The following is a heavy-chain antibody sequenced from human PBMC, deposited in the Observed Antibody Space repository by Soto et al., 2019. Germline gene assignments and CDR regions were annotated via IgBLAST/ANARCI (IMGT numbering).Heavy chain of an antibody. CDR3: ARDLYFDY. CDR1: GFTVTSHY. Sequence: EVRLVESGGGLVQPGGSLRLSCAASGFTVTSHYMSWVRQAPGKGLEWVSVIYSGGSTYYAVSVKGRFTISRDNSKNTLYLQMNSLRAEDTAVYYCARDLYFDYWGQGTLVTVSS. J-gene: IGHJ4*02. CDR2: IYSGGST. V-gene: IGHV3-66*01.